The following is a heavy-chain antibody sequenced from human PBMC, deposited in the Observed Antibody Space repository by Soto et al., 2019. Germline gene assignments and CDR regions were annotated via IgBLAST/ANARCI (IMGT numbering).Heavy chain of an antibody. J-gene: IGHJ5*02. CDR1: GGSFSGYY. V-gene: IGHV4-34*01. D-gene: IGHD3-3*01. Sequence: SETLSLTCAVYGGSFSGYYWSWIRQPPGKGLEWIGEINHSGSTNYNPSLKSRVTISVATSKNQFSLKLSSVTAADTAVYYCARRVLSAGPSITIFAGEPNWFDPWGQGTLVTVSS. CDR2: INHSGST. CDR3: ARRVLSAGPSITIFAGEPNWFDP.